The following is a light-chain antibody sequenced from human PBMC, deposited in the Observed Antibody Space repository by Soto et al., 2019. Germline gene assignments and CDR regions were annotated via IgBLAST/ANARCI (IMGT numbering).Light chain of an antibody. J-gene: IGKJ4*01. CDR1: QDIAGY. CDR2: AAS. CDR3: QQLESYPST. Sequence: DIQVTQSPSSVSASVGDRVTITCRASQDIAGYLAWYQHKPGRTPKLLIYAASTLQSGVLSRFSGSGSGTDFTLTISSLQPEDFATYYCQQLESYPSTFGGGTKVDIK. V-gene: IGKV1-12*02.